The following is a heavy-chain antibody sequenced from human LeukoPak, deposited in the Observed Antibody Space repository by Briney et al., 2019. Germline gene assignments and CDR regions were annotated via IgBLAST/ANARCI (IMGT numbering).Heavy chain of an antibody. CDR1: GFTFSSYG. D-gene: IGHD3-16*02. CDR3: AKARGDDYVWGSYRWDYYYGMDV. V-gene: IGHV3-30*02. Sequence: PGGSLRLSCAASGFTFSSYGMHWVRQAPGKGLEWVAFIRYDGSNKYYADSVKGRFTISRDNSKNTLYLQMNSLRAEDTAVYYCAKARGDDYVWGSYRWDYYYGMDVWGQGTTVTVPS. J-gene: IGHJ6*02. CDR2: IRYDGSNK.